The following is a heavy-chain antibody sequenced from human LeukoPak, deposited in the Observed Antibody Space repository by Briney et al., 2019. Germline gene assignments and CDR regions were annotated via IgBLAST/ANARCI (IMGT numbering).Heavy chain of an antibody. V-gene: IGHV3-9*01. J-gene: IGHJ4*02. D-gene: IGHD1-14*01. Sequence: GGSLRLSCAASGFTFDDYAMHWVRQAPGKGLEWVSGISWNSGSIGYADSVKGRYTISRDNAKNSLYLQMNSLRAEDTALYYCAKDWGPTSRYIDYWGQGTLVTVSS. CDR3: AKDWGPTSRYIDY. CDR2: ISWNSGSI. CDR1: GFTFDDYA.